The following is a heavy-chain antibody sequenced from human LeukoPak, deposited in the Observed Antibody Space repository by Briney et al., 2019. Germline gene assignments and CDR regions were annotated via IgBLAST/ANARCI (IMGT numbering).Heavy chain of an antibody. J-gene: IGHJ3*01. CDR1: GFTVSSNY. CDR3: ARAVHYYDSLGAAFDL. V-gene: IGHV3-53*01. D-gene: IGHD3-22*01. CDR2: IYSGGNT. Sequence: PGGSLRLSCAASGFTVSSNYMSWVRRAPGKGLEWVSVIYSGGNTYYADSVKGRFTISRDNSKNTLYLQMNSLRAEDTAVYYCARAVHYYDSLGAAFDLWGQGTMVTVSS.